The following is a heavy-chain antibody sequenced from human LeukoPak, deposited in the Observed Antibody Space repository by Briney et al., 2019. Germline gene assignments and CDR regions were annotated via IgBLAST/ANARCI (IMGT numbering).Heavy chain of an antibody. Sequence: ASVKVSCKASGYTFTSYGISWVRQAPGQGLEWMGWISAYNGKTNYAQKLQGRVTMTTDTSTSTAYMELRSLRSDDTAVYYCARRVLLWFGESSYYYGMDVWGQGTTVTVSS. D-gene: IGHD3-10*01. CDR1: GYTFTSYG. CDR2: ISAYNGKT. V-gene: IGHV1-18*01. J-gene: IGHJ6*02. CDR3: ARRVLLWFGESSYYYGMDV.